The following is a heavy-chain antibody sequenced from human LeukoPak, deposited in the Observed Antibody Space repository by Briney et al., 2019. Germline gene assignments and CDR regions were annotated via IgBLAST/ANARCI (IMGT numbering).Heavy chain of an antibody. Sequence: SVKVSCKASGGTFSSYAISWVRQAPGQGLEGMGGFIPIVGTANYAQKFQGRVTITTDESTSRAYLELSSLRSEDTAVYYCARGYDFWSGYYTPSFDYWGQGTLVTVSS. CDR3: ARGYDFWSGYYTPSFDY. J-gene: IGHJ4*02. V-gene: IGHV1-69*05. D-gene: IGHD3-3*01. CDR2: FIPIVGTA. CDR1: GGTFSSYA.